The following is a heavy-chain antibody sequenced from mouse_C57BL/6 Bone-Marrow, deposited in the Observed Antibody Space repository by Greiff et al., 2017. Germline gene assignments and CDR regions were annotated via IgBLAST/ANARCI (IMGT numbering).Heavy chain of an antibody. J-gene: IGHJ4*01. Sequence: EVQLQQSGPELVKPGASVKMSCKASGYTFTDYNMHWVKQSHGKSLEWIGYINPNNGGTSYKQKFKGKATLTVNKSSSTAYMERRSLTSEDSAVYYCARIYYYGSSRYYAMDYWGQGTSVTVSS. V-gene: IGHV1-22*01. CDR2: INPNNGGT. CDR3: ARIYYYGSSRYYAMDY. D-gene: IGHD1-1*01. CDR1: GYTFTDYN.